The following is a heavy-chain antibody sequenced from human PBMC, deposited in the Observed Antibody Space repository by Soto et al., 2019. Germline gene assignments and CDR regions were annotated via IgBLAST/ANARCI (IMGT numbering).Heavy chain of an antibody. CDR3: ARPRYDGSGTPFDH. CDR2: INGDGSTT. Sequence: EVQLVESGGALVQPGGSLRLSCAASGFTFSSYWMHWVRQAPGKGLVWVSRINGDGSTTTYADSVKGRFIISRDNAKNMRHLQMNSLTAEDTAVYYWARPRYDGSGTPFDHWGQGTLVTVSS. D-gene: IGHD3-22*01. V-gene: IGHV3-74*01. CDR1: GFTFSSYW. J-gene: IGHJ4*02.